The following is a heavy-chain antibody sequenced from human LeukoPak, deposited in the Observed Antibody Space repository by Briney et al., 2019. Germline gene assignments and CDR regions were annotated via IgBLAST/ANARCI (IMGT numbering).Heavy chain of an antibody. D-gene: IGHD1-1*01. CDR3: AKDVTTGTLALDY. Sequence: PGRSLRLSRAASGXTFSSWGMHWVRQAPGKGLEWVAVIWYDGSNKYYADSVKGRVTISRDNSKNTLYLQMSSLRAEDTAVYYCAKDVTTGTLALDYWGQGTLVTVSS. CDR2: IWYDGSNK. J-gene: IGHJ4*02. V-gene: IGHV3-33*06. CDR1: GXTFSSWG.